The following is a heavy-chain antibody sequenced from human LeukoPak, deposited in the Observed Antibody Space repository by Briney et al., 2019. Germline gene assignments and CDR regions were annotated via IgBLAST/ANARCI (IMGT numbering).Heavy chain of an antibody. V-gene: IGHV4-30-4*08. CDR2: IYYSGST. Sequence: SQTLSLTCTVSGGSISSGDYYWSWIRQPPGKGLEWIGYIYYSGSTYYNPSLKSRVTISVDTPKNQFSLKLSSVTAADTAVYYCARKVSIEAAAAGTAEYFQHWGQGTLVTVSS. CDR3: ARKVSIEAAAAGTAEYFQH. D-gene: IGHD6-13*01. CDR1: GGSISSGDYY. J-gene: IGHJ1*01.